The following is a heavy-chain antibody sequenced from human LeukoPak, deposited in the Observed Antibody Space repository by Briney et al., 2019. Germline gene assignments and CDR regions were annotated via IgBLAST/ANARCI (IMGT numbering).Heavy chain of an antibody. CDR2: IYYSGCT. CDR1: GGSISSYC. Sequence: SETLSLTCTVSGGSISSYCWSWIRQPPGKGLEWIGYIYYSGCTNYSPSLKSRVTISVDTSKNQFSLKLSSVTAADTAVYYCARETRGGYSSSWPYWYFDVWGRGTLVTVSS. J-gene: IGHJ2*01. D-gene: IGHD6-13*01. CDR3: ARETRGGYSSSWPYWYFDV. V-gene: IGHV4-59*01.